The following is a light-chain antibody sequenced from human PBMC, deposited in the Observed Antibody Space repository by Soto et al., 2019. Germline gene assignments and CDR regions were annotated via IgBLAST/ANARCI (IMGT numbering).Light chain of an antibody. CDR1: QTIGNY. J-gene: IGKJ5*01. CDR2: DAS. Sequence: IELTQSPATLSLSPGERATLSCRASQTIGNYLAWYQQKPGQAPRLLIYDASNRATGIPARFSGSGSGTDFTLTISSLEPEDFADYFCQQRSDWPPISFGQGTRLDI. V-gene: IGKV3-11*01. CDR3: QQRSDWPPIS.